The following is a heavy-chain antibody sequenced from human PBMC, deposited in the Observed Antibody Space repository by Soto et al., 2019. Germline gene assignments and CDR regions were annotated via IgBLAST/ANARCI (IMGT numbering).Heavy chain of an antibody. D-gene: IGHD6-19*01. V-gene: IGHV1-18*01. CDR1: GYTFTSYG. Sequence: ASVKVSCKASGYTFTSYGISWVRQAPGQGLEWMGWISAYNGNTNYAQKLQGRVTMNTDTSTSTAYMELRSLRSDDTAVYYCAREVDGYSSGWYAGMDVWGQGTTVTVSS. CDR3: AREVDGYSSGWYAGMDV. CDR2: ISAYNGNT. J-gene: IGHJ6*02.